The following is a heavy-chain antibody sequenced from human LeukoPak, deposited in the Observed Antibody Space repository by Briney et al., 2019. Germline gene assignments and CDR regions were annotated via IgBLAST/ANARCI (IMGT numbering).Heavy chain of an antibody. CDR3: ARGQQLVRSWFDP. V-gene: IGHV5-51*01. D-gene: IGHD6-13*01. Sequence: GESLKISCKGSGYSFTSYWIGWVRQMPGKGLEWMGIIYPGDSDTRYSPSFQGQVTISADKSISTAYLQWSSLKASDTTMYYCARGQQLVRSWFDPWGQGTLVTVSS. CDR1: GYSFTSYW. J-gene: IGHJ5*02. CDR2: IYPGDSDT.